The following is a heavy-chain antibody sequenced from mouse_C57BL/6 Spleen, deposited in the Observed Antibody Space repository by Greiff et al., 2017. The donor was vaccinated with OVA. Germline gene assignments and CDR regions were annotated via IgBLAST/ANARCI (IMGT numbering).Heavy chain of an antibody. CDR1: GYTFTSYW. CDR2: IDPSDSYT. V-gene: IGHV1-69*01. J-gene: IGHJ4*01. D-gene: IGHD1-1*01. CDR3: ARSWITTVVDYYAMDY. Sequence: QVQLQQSGAELVMPGASVKLSCKASGYTFTSYWMHWVKQRPGQGLEWIGEIDPSDSYTNYNQKFKGKSTLTVDKSSSTAYMQLSSLTSEDSAVYYCARSWITTVVDYYAMDYWGQGTSVTVSS.